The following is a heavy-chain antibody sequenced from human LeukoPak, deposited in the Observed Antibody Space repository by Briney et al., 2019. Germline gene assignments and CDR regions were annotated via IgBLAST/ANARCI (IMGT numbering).Heavy chain of an antibody. V-gene: IGHV3-7*03. CDR2: IKQDGSEK. CDR1: GFTFSSYW. D-gene: IGHD6-13*01. CDR3: ARDLHDSWYYYGMDV. Sequence: GGSLRLSCAASGFTFSSYWMSWVRQAPGKGLEWVANIKQDGSEKYYVDSVKGRFTISRDNAKNSLYLQMNSLRAEDTAVYYCARDLHDSWYYYGMDVWGQGTTVTVSS. J-gene: IGHJ6*02.